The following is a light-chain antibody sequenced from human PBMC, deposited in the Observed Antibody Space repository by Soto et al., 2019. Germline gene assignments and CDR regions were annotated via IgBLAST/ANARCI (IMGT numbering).Light chain of an antibody. V-gene: IGKV1-5*01. Sequence: DIQMTQSPSTLSASVRDRVTIACRASQSISSWLAWYQQKPGKAPKLLIYDASSLESGVPSRFSGSGSGTEFTLTISSLQPDDFATYYCHQYNSYSRTFGQGTKLEIK. CDR1: QSISSW. CDR2: DAS. J-gene: IGKJ1*01. CDR3: HQYNSYSRT.